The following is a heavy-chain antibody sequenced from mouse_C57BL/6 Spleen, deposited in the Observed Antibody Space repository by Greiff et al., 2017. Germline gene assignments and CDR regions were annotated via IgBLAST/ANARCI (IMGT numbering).Heavy chain of an antibody. CDR3: ARFDDY. Sequence: QVHVKQPGAELVKPGASVKMSCKASGYTFTSYWITWVKQRPGQGLEWIGDIYPGSGSTNYNEKFKSKATLTVDTSSSTAYMQLSSLTSEDSAVYYCARFDDYWGQGTTLTVSS. CDR2: IYPGSGST. J-gene: IGHJ2*01. V-gene: IGHV1-55*01. CDR1: GYTFTSYW.